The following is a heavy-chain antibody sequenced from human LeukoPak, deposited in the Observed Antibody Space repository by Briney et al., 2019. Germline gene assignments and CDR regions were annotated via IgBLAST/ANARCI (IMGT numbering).Heavy chain of an antibody. CDR1: GFTFRGFA. J-gene: IGHJ6*01. V-gene: IGHV3-23*01. CDR3: AKMKGHPLPKYYMDV. Sequence: GSLRLSCAASGFTFRGFAMSWVRRTPGKGLEWVSGISGSGDNTLYADSVKGRFTISRDNSKNTLYLEMNSLRAENTAIYYCAKMKGHPLPKYYMDVWGQGTTVTVSS. D-gene: IGHD1-26*01. CDR2: ISGSGDNT.